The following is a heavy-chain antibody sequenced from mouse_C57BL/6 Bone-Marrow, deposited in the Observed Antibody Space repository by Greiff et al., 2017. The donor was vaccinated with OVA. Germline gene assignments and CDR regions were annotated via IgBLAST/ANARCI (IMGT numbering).Heavy chain of an antibody. CDR2: ISYDGSN. D-gene: IGHD2-2*01. Sequence: VQLQQSGPGLVKPSQSLSLTCSVTGYSITSGYYWNWIRQFPGNKLEWMGYISYDGSNNYNPSLKNRISITRDTSKNQFFLKLNSVTTEDTATYYCASSTMVTPAWFAYWGQGTLVTVSA. CDR3: ASSTMVTPAWFAY. V-gene: IGHV3-6*01. J-gene: IGHJ3*01. CDR1: GYSITSGYY.